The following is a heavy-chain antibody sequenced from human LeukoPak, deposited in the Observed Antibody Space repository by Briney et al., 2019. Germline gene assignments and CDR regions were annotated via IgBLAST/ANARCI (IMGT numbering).Heavy chain of an antibody. Sequence: SETLSLTCTVSGYSISSGYYWGWIRQPPGKGLEWIGSIYHSGSTYYNPSLKSRVTISVDTSKNQFSLKLSSVTAADTAVYYCARGGRIGLYYLVSPPGWFDPWGQGTLVTVSS. CDR3: ARGGRIGLYYLVSPPGWFDP. J-gene: IGHJ5*02. CDR1: GYSISSGYY. V-gene: IGHV4-38-2*02. CDR2: IYHSGST. D-gene: IGHD2-8*01.